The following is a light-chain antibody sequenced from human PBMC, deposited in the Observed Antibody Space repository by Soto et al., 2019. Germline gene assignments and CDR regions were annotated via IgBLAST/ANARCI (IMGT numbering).Light chain of an antibody. CDR2: GAS. J-gene: IGKJ1*01. Sequence: IQLTQSPSSKSASVGDRVTITCRASQAISSYLAWYQQKPGRAPNLLIYGASTLQSGVPSRFSGSGSGTVFTFTISSLQPEDFATYYCQQLNSYPRTFGQGTKVDIK. CDR1: QAISSY. CDR3: QQLNSYPRT. V-gene: IGKV1-9*01.